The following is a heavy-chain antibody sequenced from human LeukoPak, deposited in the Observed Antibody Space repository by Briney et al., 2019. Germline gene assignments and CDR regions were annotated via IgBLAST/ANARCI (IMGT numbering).Heavy chain of an antibody. D-gene: IGHD1-26*01. CDR1: SFSSSSYN. CDR2: ISSGSSYI. V-gene: IGHV3-21*04. J-gene: IGHJ4*02. Sequence: GGSLRLSCAASSFSSSSYNTNCVRPAPGAWLKWVSYISSGSSYIFYADSVKGRFPIPRDNAKIALYLQMNVLRAEHTAVYYCARYSGTYRDYWGQGTLVAVSS. CDR3: ARYSGTYRDY.